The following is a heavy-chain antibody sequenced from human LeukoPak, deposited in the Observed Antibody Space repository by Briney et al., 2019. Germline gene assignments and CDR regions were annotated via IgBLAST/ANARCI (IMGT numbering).Heavy chain of an antibody. J-gene: IGHJ4*02. CDR3: ARKGYYDSSGYLDY. Sequence: GASVKVSCKASGYAFTGYYMHWVRQAPGQGLEWMGWINPNSGGTNYAQKFQGRVTMTRDTSISTAYMELSRLGSDDTAVYYCARKGYYDSSGYLDYWGQGTLVTVSS. CDR2: INPNSGGT. CDR1: GYAFTGYY. D-gene: IGHD3-22*01. V-gene: IGHV1-2*02.